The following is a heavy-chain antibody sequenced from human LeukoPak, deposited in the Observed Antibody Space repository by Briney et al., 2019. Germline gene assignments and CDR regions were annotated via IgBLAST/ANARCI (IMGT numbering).Heavy chain of an antibody. CDR1: GFTVSSNY. J-gene: IGHJ3*02. Sequence: GGSLRLSCAASGFTVSSNYMSWVRQAPGKGLEWVSAISGSGGSTYYADSVKGRFTISRDNSKNTLYLQMNSLRAEDTAVYYCAKDQHAFDIWGQGTMVTVSS. CDR3: AKDQHAFDI. CDR2: ISGSGGST. V-gene: IGHV3-23*01.